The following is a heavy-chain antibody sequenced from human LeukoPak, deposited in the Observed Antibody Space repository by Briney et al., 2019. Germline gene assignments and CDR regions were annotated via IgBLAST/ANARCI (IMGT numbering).Heavy chain of an antibody. Sequence: SETLSLTCTVSGGSISSSSYYWGWIRQPPGKELEWIGSIYYSGSTYYNPALKGRVTISVDTSKNQFSLKLSSVPAADTAVYYCAREGRQIVVVPAASYWYFDLWGRGTLVTVSS. CDR2: IYYSGST. J-gene: IGHJ2*01. CDR1: GGSISSSSYY. CDR3: AREGRQIVVVPAASYWYFDL. V-gene: IGHV4-39*07. D-gene: IGHD2-2*01.